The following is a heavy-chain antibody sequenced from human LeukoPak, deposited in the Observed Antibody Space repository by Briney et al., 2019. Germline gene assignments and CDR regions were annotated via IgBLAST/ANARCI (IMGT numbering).Heavy chain of an antibody. Sequence: GGSLRLSCAASGFTFSSYAMHWVRQAPGKGLEWVSYISNGNSPIYYADSVKGRFTISRDNAKNSLYLQMNSLRAEDTAVYYCARDRSGGYSYGYIYYFDYWGQGTLVTVSS. J-gene: IGHJ4*02. CDR1: GFTFSSYA. CDR3: ARDRSGGYSYGYIYYFDY. V-gene: IGHV3-21*05. CDR2: ISNGNSPI. D-gene: IGHD5-18*01.